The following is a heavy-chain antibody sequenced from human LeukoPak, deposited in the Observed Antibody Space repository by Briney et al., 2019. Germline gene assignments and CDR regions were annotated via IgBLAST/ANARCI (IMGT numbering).Heavy chain of an antibody. Sequence: GGSLRLSCAASGCTFSSYWMSWVRQAPGKGLEWVANIKQDGSEKYYVDSVKGRFTISRDNAKNSLYLQMSSLRAEDTAVFYCARAPTVLVGYCSSSSCQADYWGQGTLVTVSS. CDR2: IKQDGSEK. V-gene: IGHV3-7*01. CDR1: GCTFSSYW. CDR3: ARAPTVLVGYCSSSSCQADY. D-gene: IGHD2-2*01. J-gene: IGHJ4*02.